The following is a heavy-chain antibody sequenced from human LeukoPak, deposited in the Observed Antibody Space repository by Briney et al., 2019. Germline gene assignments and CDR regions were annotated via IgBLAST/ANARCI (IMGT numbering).Heavy chain of an antibody. CDR3: STDPFYDSAGFAF. CDR1: GFTFSSYS. Sequence: GGSLRLSCAASGFTFSSYSMNWVRQAPGKGLEWVGRIEAKAHGGTTDYAAPVKGRFTISRDDSKNTLYLLMSSLKTEDTAVYYCSTDPFYDSAGFAFWGQGTLVTVS. V-gene: IGHV3-15*04. CDR2: IEAKAHGGTT. J-gene: IGHJ4*02. D-gene: IGHD3-22*01.